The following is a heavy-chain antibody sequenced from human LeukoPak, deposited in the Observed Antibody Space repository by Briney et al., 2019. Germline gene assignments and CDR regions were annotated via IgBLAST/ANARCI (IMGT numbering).Heavy chain of an antibody. CDR1: GFTFSNYA. CDR2: ISGSGDAT. CDR3: AKDRPRYSSTYSSPYFDY. D-gene: IGHD2-2*01. J-gene: IGHJ4*02. V-gene: IGHV3-23*01. Sequence: GGSLRLSCTVSGFTFSNYAMTWVRQAPGEGLEWVSVISGSGDATYYADSVKGRFTISRDNSQNTLSLQMNSLTADDTAVYYCAKDRPRYSSTYSSPYFDYWGQGTLVTVSS.